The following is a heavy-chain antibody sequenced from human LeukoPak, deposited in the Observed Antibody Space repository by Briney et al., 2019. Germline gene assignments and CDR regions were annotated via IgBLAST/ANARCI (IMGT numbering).Heavy chain of an antibody. D-gene: IGHD5-18*01. J-gene: IGHJ6*03. V-gene: IGHV1-8*01. Sequence: ASVKVSCKASGYTFTSYDINWVRQATGQGLEWMGWMNPNSGNTGYAQKFQGRVTMTRNTSISTAYMELSSLRSEDTAVYYCARYGYSYGYSLYYYYYYMDVWGKGTTVTVSS. CDR3: ARYGYSYGYSLYYYYYYMDV. CDR2: MNPNSGNT. CDR1: GYTFTSYD.